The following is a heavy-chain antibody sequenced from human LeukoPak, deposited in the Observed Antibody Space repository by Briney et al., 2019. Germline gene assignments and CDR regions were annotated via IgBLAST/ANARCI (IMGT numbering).Heavy chain of an antibody. Sequence: PGGSLRLSCAASGFTVSSNYMSWVRQAPGKGLEWVSVIYSGGSTYYADSVKGRFTISRDNSKNSLYLQMNSLRTEDTALYYCAKDRYSSSWALDYWGQGTLVTVSS. D-gene: IGHD6-13*01. CDR3: AKDRYSSSWALDY. CDR2: IYSGGST. J-gene: IGHJ4*02. V-gene: IGHV3-53*05. CDR1: GFTVSSNY.